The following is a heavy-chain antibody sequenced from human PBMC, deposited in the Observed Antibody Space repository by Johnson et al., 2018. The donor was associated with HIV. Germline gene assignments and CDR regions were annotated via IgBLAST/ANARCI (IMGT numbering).Heavy chain of an antibody. D-gene: IGHD5-12*01. J-gene: IGHJ3*02. CDR1: GFSLRTYG. Sequence: QVQLVESGGGVVQPGRSLRLSCAATGFSLRTYGMHWVRQAPGKGLEWVAVISIDGNSRYYADSVKGRFTISRDNSKNSLYLQMNILRGEDTAVYYCSRHSPRGYSGYDAFDIWGQGTMVTVSS. CDR2: ISIDGNSR. V-gene: IGHV3-30*03. CDR3: SRHSPRGYSGYDAFDI.